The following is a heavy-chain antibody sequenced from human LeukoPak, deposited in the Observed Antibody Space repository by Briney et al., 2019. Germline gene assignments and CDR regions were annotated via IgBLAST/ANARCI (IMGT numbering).Heavy chain of an antibody. V-gene: IGHV4-61*02. J-gene: IGHJ6*02. CDR3: AGTNPVSPGTAAAGTSYSYYYYGMDV. CDR2: IYTSGST. CDR1: GGSISSGSYY. D-gene: IGHD6-13*01. Sequence: SETLSLTCTVSGGSISSGSYYWSWIRQPAGKGLEWIGRIYTSGSTNYNPSLKSRVTISVDTSKNQFSLKLSSVTAADTAVYYCAGTNPVSPGTAAAGTSYSYYYYGMDVWGQGTTVTVSS.